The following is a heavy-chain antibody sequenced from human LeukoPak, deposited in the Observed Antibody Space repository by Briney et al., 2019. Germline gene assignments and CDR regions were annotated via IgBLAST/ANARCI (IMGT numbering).Heavy chain of an antibody. V-gene: IGHV3-30*04. J-gene: IGHJ4*02. Sequence: GGSLRLSCAASGFTFSSYAMHWVRQAPGKGLEWVAVISYGGNNKYYADSVRGRFTISRDNSKNTLYLQMNSLRAEDTAVYYCAKTGNPATGDYWGQGTLVTVSS. CDR1: GFTFSSYA. D-gene: IGHD1-1*01. CDR3: AKTGNPATGDY. CDR2: ISYGGNNK.